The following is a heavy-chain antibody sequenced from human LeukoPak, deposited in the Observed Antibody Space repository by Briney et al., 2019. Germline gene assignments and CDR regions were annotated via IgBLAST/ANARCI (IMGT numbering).Heavy chain of an antibody. CDR2: IYYSGNT. CDR3: ASQPYYDILTGYSHFDY. CDR1: GDSISSTSYY. V-gene: IGHV4-39*01. D-gene: IGHD3-9*01. J-gene: IGHJ4*02. Sequence: SETLSLTCTVSGDSISSTSYYWGWIRQPPGKGLEWIGSIYYSGNTYYNPSLKSRVTISVDTCKNQFSLKLSSVTAADTAVYYCASQPYYDILTGYSHFDYWGQGTLVTVSS.